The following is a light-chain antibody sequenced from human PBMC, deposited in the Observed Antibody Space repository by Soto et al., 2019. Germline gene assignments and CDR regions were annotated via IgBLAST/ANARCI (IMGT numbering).Light chain of an antibody. CDR2: GNT. V-gene: IGLV1-40*01. CDR3: QSYDISLSVSVV. CDR1: SSNIGAGYD. Sequence: QSVLTQPPSVSGAPGQRVTISCTGSSSNIGAGYDVQWYQQLPGAAPRLLIFGNTNQPSGVPDRFSGSRSGTSASLAISGRQAEDEADYYCQSYDISLSVSVVFGGGTKLTVL. J-gene: IGLJ2*01.